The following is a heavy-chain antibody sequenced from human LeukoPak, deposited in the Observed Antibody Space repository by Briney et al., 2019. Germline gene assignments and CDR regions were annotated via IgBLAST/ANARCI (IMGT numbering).Heavy chain of an antibody. V-gene: IGHV3-23*01. CDR1: GFTFGNYA. Sequence: GGSLRLSCEASGFTFGNYAMNWVRQAPGKGLEWVSTISGTGSSTYYADSAKGRFTISRDNSKDTLFLQLNSLTAADTAMYFCAKASVAIPQYCNSWGQGTLVTASS. CDR2: ISGTGSST. J-gene: IGHJ5*02. D-gene: IGHD2-2*02. CDR3: AKASVAIPQYCNS.